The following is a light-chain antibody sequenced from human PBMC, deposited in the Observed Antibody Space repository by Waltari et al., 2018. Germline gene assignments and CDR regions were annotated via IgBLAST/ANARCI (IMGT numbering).Light chain of an antibody. V-gene: IGKV4-1*01. CDR2: WAS. CDR3: QQYYTTPLT. J-gene: IGKJ4*01. Sequence: DIVMTQSPDSLAVSLGERATINCKSSQSVVYSSNNKNYLAWYQQKPGQPPKLPIYWASTRESGVPDRFSGSGSGTDLTLTISSLQAEDVAVYYCQQYYTTPLTFGGGTKVEFK. CDR1: QSVVYSSNNKNY.